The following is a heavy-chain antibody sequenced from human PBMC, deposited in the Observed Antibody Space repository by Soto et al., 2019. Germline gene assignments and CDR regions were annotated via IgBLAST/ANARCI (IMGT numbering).Heavy chain of an antibody. CDR1: GYSFITYG. CDR3: ARGATDYYDKSGDYCLDY. Sequence: QVPLVQSGAEVNKPGASVMVSCKGSGYSFITYGMSWVRQAPGQGLEWVGWISTYNGNTKYVESLQGRVTMTTDTTTSTAYMELRSLRSDDTAVYYCARGATDYYDKSGDYCLDYWGQGTLVTVAP. V-gene: IGHV1-18*01. D-gene: IGHD3-22*01. CDR2: ISTYNGNT. J-gene: IGHJ4*02.